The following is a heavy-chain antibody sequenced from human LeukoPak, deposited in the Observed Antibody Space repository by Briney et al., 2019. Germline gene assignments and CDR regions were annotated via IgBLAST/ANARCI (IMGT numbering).Heavy chain of an antibody. CDR2: ISYDGSNK. Sequence: GRSLRLSCAASGFTFSSYAMHWVRQAPGKGLEWVAVISYDGSNKYCADSVKGRFTISRDNAKNSLYLQMNSLRAEDTALYFCARPYSSGYYGGGVLFYWGQGTLVTVSS. CDR3: ARPYSSGYYGGGVLFY. D-gene: IGHD3-22*01. CDR1: GFTFSSYA. V-gene: IGHV3-30-3*01. J-gene: IGHJ4*02.